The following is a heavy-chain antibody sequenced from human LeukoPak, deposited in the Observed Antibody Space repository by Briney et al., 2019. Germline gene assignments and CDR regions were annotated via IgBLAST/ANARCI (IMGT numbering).Heavy chain of an antibody. D-gene: IGHD2-2*01. CDR1: GYTFTSYA. CDR2: INAGNGNT. J-gene: IGHJ5*02. CDR3: ARDKRAPVPYNWFDP. Sequence: ASVKVSCKASGYTFTSYAMHWVRQAPGQRLEWMGWINAGNGNTKYSQEFQGRVTITADKSTSTAYMELRSLRSDDTAVYYCARDKRAPVPYNWFDPWGQGTLVTVSS. V-gene: IGHV1-3*01.